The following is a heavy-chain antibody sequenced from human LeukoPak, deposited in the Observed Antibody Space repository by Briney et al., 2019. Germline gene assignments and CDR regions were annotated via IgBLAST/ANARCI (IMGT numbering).Heavy chain of an antibody. D-gene: IGHD1-26*01. CDR2: ISSSSSYI. V-gene: IGHV3-21*01. CDR3: AREGGSYYFDY. J-gene: IGHJ4*02. CDR1: GFTFSSYS. Sequence: GGSLRLSCAASGFTFSSYSMNRVRQAPGKGLEWVSSISSSSSYIYYADSVKGRFTISRDNAKNSLYLQMNSLRAEDTAVYYCAREGGSYYFDYWGQGTLVTVSS.